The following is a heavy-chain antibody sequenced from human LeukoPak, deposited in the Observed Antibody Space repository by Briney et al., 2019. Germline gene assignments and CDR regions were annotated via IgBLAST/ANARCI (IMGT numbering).Heavy chain of an antibody. D-gene: IGHD3-22*01. V-gene: IGHV1-2*02. CDR3: ARDRAAYDSSGYYYYYYYGMDV. CDR2: INPNSGGT. J-gene: IGHJ6*02. CDR1: GYTFTGYY. Sequence: ASVKVSCKASGYTFTGYYMHWVRQAPGQGLEWMGWINPNSGGTNYAQKFQGRVTMTRDTSISTAYMELSRLRSDDTAVYYCARDRAAYDSSGYYYYYYYGMDVWGQGTTVTVSS.